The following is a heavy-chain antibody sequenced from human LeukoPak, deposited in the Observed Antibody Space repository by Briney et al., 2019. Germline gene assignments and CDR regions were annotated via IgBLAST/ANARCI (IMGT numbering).Heavy chain of an antibody. Sequence: GGSLRLSCAASGFTFRSYAMSWVRQAPGKGLEWVSVISASGGRTAYTDSVKGRFTISRDNSKNTLYLQMNSLRAEDTAVYYCARGVYYYYYYGMDVWGQGTTVTVSS. CDR1: GFTFRSYA. V-gene: IGHV3-23*01. CDR2: ISASGGRT. CDR3: ARGVYYYYYYGMDV. D-gene: IGHD2-8*01. J-gene: IGHJ6*02.